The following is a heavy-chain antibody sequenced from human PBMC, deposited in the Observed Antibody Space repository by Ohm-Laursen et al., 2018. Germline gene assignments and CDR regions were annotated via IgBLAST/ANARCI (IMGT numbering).Heavy chain of an antibody. CDR3: ATFYNHAGSGWGRPCDH. Sequence: GSLRLSCTASGFTFSSYAMSWVRQAPGKGLEWVSFISVGGGTTYYRDSVKGRFTISRDNSKNSLYMQMNTLRVDDTAVYYCATFYNHAGSGWGRPCDHWGQGTLVTVSA. CDR1: GFTFSSYA. J-gene: IGHJ4*02. CDR2: ISVGGGTT. V-gene: IGHV3-23*01. D-gene: IGHD3-22*01.